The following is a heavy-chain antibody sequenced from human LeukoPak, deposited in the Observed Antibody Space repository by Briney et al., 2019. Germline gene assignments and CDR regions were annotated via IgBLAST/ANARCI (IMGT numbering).Heavy chain of an antibody. CDR2: IYTDGSGGST. J-gene: IGHJ4*02. CDR1: GFTVSTSY. CDR3: AKGIPYTGYVGDC. Sequence: PGGSLRLSCSASGFTVSTSYINWVRPAPGKGLEWVSVIYTDGSGGSTFYADSVKGRFTISRDNSKNTVFLQMNSLRAEDTAVYYCAKGIPYTGYVGDCWGQGTLVSVSS. V-gene: IGHV3-53*01. D-gene: IGHD3-9*01.